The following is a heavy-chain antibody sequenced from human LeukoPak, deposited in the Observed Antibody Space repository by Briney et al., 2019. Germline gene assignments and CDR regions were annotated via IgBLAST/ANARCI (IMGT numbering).Heavy chain of an antibody. CDR3: ARDYYDSSGYQYYFDY. Sequence: PGGSLRLSCAASGFTFSSYGMHWVRQAPGKGLEWVAFIRYDGTNKYYADSVKGRFTISRDNSKNTLYLQMNGLRAEDTAVYYCARDYYDSSGYQYYFDYWGQGTLVTVSS. D-gene: IGHD3-22*01. V-gene: IGHV3-30*02. CDR1: GFTFSSYG. CDR2: IRYDGTNK. J-gene: IGHJ4*02.